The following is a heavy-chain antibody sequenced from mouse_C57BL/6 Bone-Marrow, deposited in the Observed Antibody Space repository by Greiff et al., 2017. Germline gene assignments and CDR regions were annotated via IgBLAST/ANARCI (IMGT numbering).Heavy chain of an antibody. Sequence: VQLQQSGPELVKPGASVKISCKASGYAFSSSWMNWVKQRPGKGLEWIGRIYPGDGDTNYNGKFKGKATLTADKSSSTAYMQLSSLTSEDSAVYFCARNRNDYYGSSYDWYFDVWGTGTTVTVSS. CDR3: ARNRNDYYGSSYDWYFDV. CDR2: IYPGDGDT. D-gene: IGHD1-1*01. CDR1: GYAFSSSW. J-gene: IGHJ1*03. V-gene: IGHV1-82*01.